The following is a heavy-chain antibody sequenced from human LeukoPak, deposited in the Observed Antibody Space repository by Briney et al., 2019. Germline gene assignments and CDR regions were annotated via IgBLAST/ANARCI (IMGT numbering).Heavy chain of an antibody. CDR2: IYYSGST. Sequence: SQTLSLTCTVSGGSISSGDYYWSWIRQPPGKGLEWIGYIYYSGSTYYNPSLKSRVTISVDTSKSQFSLKLSSVTAADTAVYYCARGDYGDYVPDWYFDLWGRGTLVTVSS. V-gene: IGHV4-30-4*01. CDR3: ARGDYGDYVPDWYFDL. CDR1: GGSISSGDYY. D-gene: IGHD4-17*01. J-gene: IGHJ2*01.